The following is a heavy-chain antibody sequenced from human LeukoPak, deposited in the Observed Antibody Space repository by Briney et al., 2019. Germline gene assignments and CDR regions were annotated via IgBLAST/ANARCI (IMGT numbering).Heavy chain of an antibody. Sequence: GSLRLSCAASAFTFSSYSMNWVRQAPGKGLEWVSSISSSSSYIYYADSVKGRFTISRDNAKNSLYLQMNSLRAEDTAVYYCARYCSSTSCSSYYYYYMDVWGKGTTVTVSS. CDR2: ISSSSSYI. CDR1: AFTFSSYS. D-gene: IGHD2-2*01. CDR3: ARYCSSTSCSSYYYYYMDV. V-gene: IGHV3-21*01. J-gene: IGHJ6*03.